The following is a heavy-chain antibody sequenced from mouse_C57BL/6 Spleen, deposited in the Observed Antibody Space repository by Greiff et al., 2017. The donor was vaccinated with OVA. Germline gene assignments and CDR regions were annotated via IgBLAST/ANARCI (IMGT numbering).Heavy chain of an antibody. D-gene: IGHD3-2*02. J-gene: IGHJ2*01. CDR3: ASLRQLRLGFDY. CDR1: GYSFTDYN. CDR2: INPNYGTT. Sequence: VHVKQSGPELVKPGASVKISCKASGYSFTDYNMNWVKQSNGKSLEWIGVINPNYGTTSYNQKFKGKATLTVDQSSSTAYMQLNSLTSEDSAVYYCASLRQLRLGFDYWGQGTTLTVSS. V-gene: IGHV1-39*01.